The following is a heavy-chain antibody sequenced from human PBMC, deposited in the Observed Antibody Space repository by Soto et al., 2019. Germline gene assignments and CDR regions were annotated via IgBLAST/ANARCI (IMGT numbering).Heavy chain of an antibody. CDR2: TYYRSRFFS. Sequence: SQTLSLTCAISGDSVSSYSAAWNWIRQSPSGGLEWLGRTYYRSRFFSDYAESVKSRIIINPDTSKNQFSLNLRSVSAADTAVYYCARGRGEFDAWGQGTPVTVSS. CDR3: ARGRGEFDA. J-gene: IGHJ5*02. V-gene: IGHV6-1*01. CDR1: GDSVSSYSAA. D-gene: IGHD2-21*01.